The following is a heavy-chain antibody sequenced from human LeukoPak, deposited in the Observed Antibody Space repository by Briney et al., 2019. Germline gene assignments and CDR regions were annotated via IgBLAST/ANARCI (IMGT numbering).Heavy chain of an antibody. CDR3: ARDHYYYDSSGYWPLDY. V-gene: IGHV1-46*01. J-gene: IGHJ4*02. D-gene: IGHD3-22*01. CDR1: GYTFTSYG. CDR2: INPSGGST. Sequence: ASVKVSCKASGYTFTSYGISWVRQAPGQGLEWMGIINPSGGSTSYAQKFQGRVTMTRDTSTSTVYMELSSLRSEDTAVYYCARDHYYYDSSGYWPLDYWGQGTLVTVSS.